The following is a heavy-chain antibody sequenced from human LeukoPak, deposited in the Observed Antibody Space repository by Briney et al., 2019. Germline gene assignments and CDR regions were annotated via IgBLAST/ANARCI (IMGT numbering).Heavy chain of an antibody. D-gene: IGHD1-26*01. V-gene: IGHV1-2*02. Sequence: ASVKVSCKASGYTFTGYYMHWVRQAPGQGLEWLGWINPNSGGTNYAQKFQGRVTMTRDTSISTAYMELSRLRSDDTAVYYCARDLIVGATFNPTADYWGQGTLVTVSS. CDR2: INPNSGGT. CDR3: ARDLIVGATFNPTADY. CDR1: GYTFTGYY. J-gene: IGHJ4*02.